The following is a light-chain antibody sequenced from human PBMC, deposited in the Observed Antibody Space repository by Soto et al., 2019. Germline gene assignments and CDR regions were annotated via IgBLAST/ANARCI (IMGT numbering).Light chain of an antibody. Sequence: VMRQSPATLSLSPGERATLSCRASQSVRSNLAWYQQKPGQSPRLLIYGASTRATGIPARFSGSGSGTEFTLTISSLESEDFAVYFCQQYKNWPRTFGQGTKVDIK. CDR1: QSVRSN. CDR2: GAS. V-gene: IGKV3-15*01. CDR3: QQYKNWPRT. J-gene: IGKJ1*01.